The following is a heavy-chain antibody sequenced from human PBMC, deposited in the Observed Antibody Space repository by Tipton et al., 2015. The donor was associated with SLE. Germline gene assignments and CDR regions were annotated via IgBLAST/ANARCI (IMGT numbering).Heavy chain of an antibody. Sequence: TLSLTCTVSGDSISSSTYYWAWIRQPPGKGLEWIGSVYYSGDTHYNPSLNSRVTVSLDASKSHFSLTLRSVAAADTAVYYCARAFYYDSWSSYYDEKRPRAYYFDYWGQGTQVTVSA. CDR3: ARAFYYDSWSSYYDEKRPRAYYFDY. CDR2: VYYSGDT. CDR1: GDSISSSTYY. J-gene: IGHJ4*02. D-gene: IGHD3-3*01. V-gene: IGHV4-39*07.